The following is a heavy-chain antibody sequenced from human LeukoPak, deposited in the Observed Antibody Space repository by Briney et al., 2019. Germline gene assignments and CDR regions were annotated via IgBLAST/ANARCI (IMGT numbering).Heavy chain of an antibody. D-gene: IGHD3-10*01. CDR1: GFTFSSYW. J-gene: IGHJ4*02. V-gene: IGHV3-7*01. Sequence: GGSLRLSCAASGFTFSSYWMSWVRQAPGKGLEGVANIKQDGSEKYYVDSVKGRFTISRDNAKNSLYLQMNSLRAEDTAVYYCARSDYYGSGSYYTYWGQGTLVTVSS. CDR2: IKQDGSEK. CDR3: ARSDYYGSGSYYTY.